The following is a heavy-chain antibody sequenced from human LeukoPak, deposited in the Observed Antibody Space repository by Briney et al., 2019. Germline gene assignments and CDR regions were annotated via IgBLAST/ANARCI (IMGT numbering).Heavy chain of an antibody. Sequence: GGSLRLSCAASGFTFDDYTMHWVRQAPGKGLEWVSLISWDGGSTYYADSVKGRFTISRDNSKNSLYLQMNSLRTEDTALYYCAKDRGTREGDSWSGYYDYWGQGTLVTVSS. CDR2: ISWDGGST. V-gene: IGHV3-43*01. D-gene: IGHD3-3*01. CDR3: AKDRGTREGDSWSGYYDY. J-gene: IGHJ4*02. CDR1: GFTFDDYT.